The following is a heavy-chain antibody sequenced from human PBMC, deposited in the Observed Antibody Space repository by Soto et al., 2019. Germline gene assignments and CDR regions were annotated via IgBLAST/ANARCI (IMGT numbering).Heavy chain of an antibody. V-gene: IGHV3-33*08. J-gene: IGHJ6*02. D-gene: IGHD4-4*01. CDR3: ARGRQGFYSSYYGMDV. Sequence: SKRVPWAAWGLTFSNHGMHCFIQAPGKGLEWVAVVWYDGSNKYYADSVKGRFTISRDNSKSTLYLQMKSVRAEDTAVYYCARGRQGFYSSYYGMDVRAQGTTVTVSS. CDR1: GLTFSNHG. CDR2: VWYDGSNK.